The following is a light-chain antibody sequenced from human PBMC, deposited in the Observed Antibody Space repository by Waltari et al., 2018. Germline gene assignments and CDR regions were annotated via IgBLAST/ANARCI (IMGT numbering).Light chain of an antibody. Sequence: LSCRASQSVSSSYLAWYQQKPGQAPRLLIYGASSRATGIPDRFSGSGSGTDFTLTISRLEPEDFAVYYFQQYGSSPLTFGGGTKVEIK. CDR2: GAS. V-gene: IGKV3-20*01. CDR1: QSVSSSY. CDR3: QQYGSSPLT. J-gene: IGKJ4*01.